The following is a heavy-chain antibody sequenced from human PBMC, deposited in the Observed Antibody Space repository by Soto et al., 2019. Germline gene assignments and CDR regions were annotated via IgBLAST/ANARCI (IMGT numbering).Heavy chain of an antibody. Sequence: LCLPGXVSCASMSRCDYYWSLVLERPGKGLEWIWNTQYSGSTYYNPSLNSRITISLDTSSNQFSLRLSSVTAADTAMYYCVTGVEATQPSLGLEIWGPGTTLNVFS. CDR1: CASMSRCDYY. V-gene: IGHV4-30-4*01. D-gene: IGHD1-1*01. J-gene: IGHJ6*01. CDR3: VTGVEATQPSLGLEI. CDR2: TQYSGST.